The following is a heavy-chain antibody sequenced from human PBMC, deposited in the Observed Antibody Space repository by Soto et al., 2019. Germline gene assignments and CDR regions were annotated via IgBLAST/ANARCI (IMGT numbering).Heavy chain of an antibody. CDR1: GFTFSSYS. Sequence: EVQLVESGGGLVKPGGSLRLSCAASGFTFSSYSMNWVRQAPGKGLEWVSSISSGSSYIYYADSVKGPFTISGDNAENSVRLQRSCLRVEDTAVYYCARGYHGHFDCGGQGTLGIVSS. J-gene: IGHJ4*02. V-gene: IGHV3-21*01. CDR3: ARGYHGHFDC. CDR2: ISSGSSYI. D-gene: IGHD3-16*02.